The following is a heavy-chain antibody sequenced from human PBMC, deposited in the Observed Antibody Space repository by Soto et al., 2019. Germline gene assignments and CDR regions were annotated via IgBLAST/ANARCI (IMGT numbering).Heavy chain of an antibody. CDR3: ARDYGDGYYYFDL. V-gene: IGHV3-30-3*01. Sequence: QVQLVESGGGVVQPGRSLRLSCAASGFTFSDYTMHWVRQAPGKELEWVALMSSDGSNTHYTDSVKGRFTISRDNSKNTLYLQTDSLRPEDTTVYYCARDYGDGYYYFDLWGQGTVVTVSS. CDR1: GFTFSDYT. D-gene: IGHD2-2*03. CDR2: MSSDGSNT. J-gene: IGHJ4*02.